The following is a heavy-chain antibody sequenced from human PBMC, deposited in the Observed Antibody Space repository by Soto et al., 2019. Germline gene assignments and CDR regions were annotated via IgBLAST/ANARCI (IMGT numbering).Heavy chain of an antibody. CDR1: GGSISSYY. CDR3: ARGITMIDTGWFDP. V-gene: IGHV4-59*01. CDR2: IYYSGST. D-gene: IGHD3-22*01. Sequence: QVQLQESGPGLVKPSETLSLTCTVSGGSISSYYWSWIRQPPGKGLEWIGYIYYSGSTNYNPSLKSRVTISVDTSKNQFSLKLSSVTAADTAVYYCARGITMIDTGWFDPWGQGTLVTVSS. J-gene: IGHJ5*02.